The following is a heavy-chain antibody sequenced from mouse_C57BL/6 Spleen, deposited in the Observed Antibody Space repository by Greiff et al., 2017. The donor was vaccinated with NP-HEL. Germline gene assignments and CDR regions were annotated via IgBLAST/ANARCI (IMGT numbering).Heavy chain of an antibody. CDR3: ARYYTYAMDY. J-gene: IGHJ4*01. CDR2: ISSGSSTI. V-gene: IGHV5-17*01. Sequence: DVMLVESGGGLVKPGGSLKLSCAASGFTFSDYGMHWVRQAPEKGLEWVAYISSGSSTIYYADTVKGRFTISRDNAKNTLFLQMTSLRSEDTAMYYCARYYTYAMDYWGQGTSVTVSS. CDR1: GFTFSDYG. D-gene: IGHD2-12*01.